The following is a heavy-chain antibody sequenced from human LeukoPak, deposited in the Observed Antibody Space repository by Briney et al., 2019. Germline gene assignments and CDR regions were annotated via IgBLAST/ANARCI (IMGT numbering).Heavy chain of an antibody. D-gene: IGHD2-2*01. V-gene: IGHV3-7*01. CDR3: ARLIVVVPAAPNWFDP. J-gene: IGHJ5*02. Sequence: GGSLRLSCAASGFTFSSYWMSWVRQAPGKGLEWVANIKQDGSEKYYVDSVKGRFTTSRDNAKNSLYLQMNSLRAEDTAVYYCARLIVVVPAAPNWFDPWGQGTLVTVSS. CDR1: GFTFSSYW. CDR2: IKQDGSEK.